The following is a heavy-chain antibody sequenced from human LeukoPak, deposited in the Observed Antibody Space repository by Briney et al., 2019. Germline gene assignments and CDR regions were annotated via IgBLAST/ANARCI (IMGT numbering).Heavy chain of an antibody. J-gene: IGHJ6*04. CDR2: IYYSGST. CDR1: GGSISSSSYY. V-gene: IGHV4-39*02. D-gene: IGHD4-17*01. Sequence: PSETLSLTCTVSGGSISSSSYYWGWIRQPPGKGLEWIGSIYYSGSTYYNPSLKSRVTISVDTSKNQFSLKLSSVTAADTAVYYCAREWATVTTAKGVDVWGKGTTVTISS. CDR3: AREWATVTTAKGVDV.